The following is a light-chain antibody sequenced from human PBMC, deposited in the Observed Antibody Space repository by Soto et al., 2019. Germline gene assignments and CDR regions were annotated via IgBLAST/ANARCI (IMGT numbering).Light chain of an antibody. J-gene: IGKJ4*01. CDR3: XXXXSXPXT. Sequence: QMTQSPSSLFASVGDRVTITCRASQSISSHLNWYQQKVGQTPRLLIYAASTLQSEVPPRFSGSGSGTXFTLXIXGXQREDXXXXXXXXXXSXPXTFGGGTKIQI. CDR2: AAS. CDR1: QSISSH. V-gene: IGKV1-39*01.